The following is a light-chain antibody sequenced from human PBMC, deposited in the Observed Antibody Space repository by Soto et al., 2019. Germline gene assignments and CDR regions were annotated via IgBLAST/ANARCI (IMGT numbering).Light chain of an antibody. Sequence: EIVMTQSPATLSMSPGERATLSCRASQNIKDYLAWFQQKPGQAPRLLIYGASTRATAIPARVSGSGSGTEFTLSISSLQSEDFAVYYWQQYNTWPRTFGQGTKVETK. CDR1: QNIKDY. V-gene: IGKV3-15*01. CDR3: QQYNTWPRT. CDR2: GAS. J-gene: IGKJ1*01.